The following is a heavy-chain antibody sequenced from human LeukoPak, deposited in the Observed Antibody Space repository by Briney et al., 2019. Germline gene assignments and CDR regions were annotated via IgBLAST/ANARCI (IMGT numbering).Heavy chain of an antibody. V-gene: IGHV1-2*02. D-gene: IGHD3-16*01. CDR2: INPNSGGT. CDR1: GYTFTGYY. Sequence: APVKVSCKASGYTFTGYYMHWVRQAPGQGLEWMGWINPNSGGTNYAQKFQGRVTMTRDTSISTAYMELSRLRSDDTAVYYCARLGLGGLPYFDYWGQGTLVTVSS. CDR3: ARLGLGGLPYFDY. J-gene: IGHJ4*02.